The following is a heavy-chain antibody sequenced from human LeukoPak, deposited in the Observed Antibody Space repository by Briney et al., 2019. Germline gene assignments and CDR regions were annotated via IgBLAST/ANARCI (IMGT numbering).Heavy chain of an antibody. J-gene: IGHJ5*02. D-gene: IGHD3-22*01. V-gene: IGHV1-18*01. CDR3: ARDHGRVYYYDSSGYYEP. CDR1: GYTFTSYG. Sequence: GASVKVSCKASGYTFTSYGISWVRQAPGQGLEWVGWISAYNGNTNYAQKLQGRVTMTTDASTSTAYIDLRSLSSDDTAVYYCARDHGRVYYYDSSGYYEPWGQGTLVTVSS. CDR2: ISAYNGNT.